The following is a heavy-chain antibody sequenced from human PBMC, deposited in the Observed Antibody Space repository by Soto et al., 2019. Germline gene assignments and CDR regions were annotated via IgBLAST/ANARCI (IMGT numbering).Heavy chain of an antibody. CDR1: GYTFIRYG. V-gene: IGHV1-18*01. CDR3: ARGEVVVAATLSGYYYYGMDV. Sequence: ASVKVSCKASGYTFIRYGIAWVRQAPGQGLEWMGWINAYNGNTNYAQNLQGRLTLTTDTSTTTAYMEVRSLRFDDTAVYYCARGEVVVAATLSGYYYYGMDVWGQGTTVTVSS. CDR2: INAYNGNT. D-gene: IGHD2-15*01. J-gene: IGHJ6*02.